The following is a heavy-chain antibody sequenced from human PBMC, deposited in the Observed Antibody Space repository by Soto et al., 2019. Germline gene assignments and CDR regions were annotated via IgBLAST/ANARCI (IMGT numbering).Heavy chain of an antibody. V-gene: IGHV1-3*01. D-gene: IGHD6-13*01. CDR1: GNTFPNYA. J-gene: IGHJ4*02. CDR3: ARADSGDSSSWYIDYFNF. Sequence: ASVKVSCKTSGNTFPNYALHWVRQAPGQRPEWMGWINGGNGNTKYSEHFQGRVTFTGDTSAGTAYMELSSLTSEDTAVYYCARADSGDSSSWYIDYFNFCGQRSLVTVSS. CDR2: INGGNGNT.